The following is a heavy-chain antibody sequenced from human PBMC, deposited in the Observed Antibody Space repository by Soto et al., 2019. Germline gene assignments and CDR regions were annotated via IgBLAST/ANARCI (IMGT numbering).Heavy chain of an antibody. CDR2: ISSSGSTT. Sequence: EVQLVESGGGLVQPGGSLRLSCAASGFTFSSYEMNWVRQAPGKGLEWVSYISSSGSTTYYADSVKGRFTISRDNAKNSLYLQMNSLRAEDTAVYYCARGGGRQDIVVVLAAWIDPWGQGTLVTVSS. CDR3: ARGGGRQDIVVVLAAWIDP. D-gene: IGHD2-15*01. J-gene: IGHJ5*02. V-gene: IGHV3-48*03. CDR1: GFTFSSYE.